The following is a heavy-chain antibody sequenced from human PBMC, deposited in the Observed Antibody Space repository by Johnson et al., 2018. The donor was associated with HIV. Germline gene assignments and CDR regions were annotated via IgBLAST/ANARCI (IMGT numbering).Heavy chain of an antibody. Sequence: QMLLVESGGGVVQPGRSLRLSCAVSGFTLSSYVMHWVRQAPGKGLEWVAVMSYDGSDKYYVDSVKGRFTISRDNAKNSLYLQMNSLRAEDTAVYYCARGDIVVVPAATRAQDAFDIWGQGTMVTVSS. D-gene: IGHD2-2*01. CDR3: ARGDIVVVPAATRAQDAFDI. J-gene: IGHJ3*02. CDR1: GFTLSSYV. CDR2: MSYDGSDK. V-gene: IGHV3-30*03.